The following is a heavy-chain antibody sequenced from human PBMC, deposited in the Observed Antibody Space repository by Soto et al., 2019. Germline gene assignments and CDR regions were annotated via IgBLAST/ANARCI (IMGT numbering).Heavy chain of an antibody. CDR1: GYSVSSNSAA. J-gene: IGHJ6*02. D-gene: IGHD6-19*01. CDR2: TYYRSKWYN. Sequence: SHTLSLTCAMSGYSVSSNSAALNWIRQSPSRGLEWLGRTYYRSKWYNDYAVSVKSRITINPDTPKNQFSLQLNSVTPEDTAVYYCARDFRGIAVAGLTGGMDVWGQGTTVTVSS. CDR3: ARDFRGIAVAGLTGGMDV. V-gene: IGHV6-1*01.